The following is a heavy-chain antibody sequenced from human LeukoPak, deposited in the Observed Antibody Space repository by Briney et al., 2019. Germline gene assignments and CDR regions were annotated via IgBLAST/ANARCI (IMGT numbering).Heavy chain of an antibody. CDR2: ISSSGSTI. CDR1: GFTFSSYE. J-gene: IGHJ4*02. CDR3: ARVLGFGELFFDY. V-gene: IGHV3-48*03. D-gene: IGHD3-10*01. Sequence: GGSLRLSCAASGFTFSSYEMNWVRQAPGKGLEWVSYISSSGSTIYYADSVKGRFTISRDNAKNSLYLQMNSLRAEDTAVYHCARVLGFGELFFDYWGQGTLVTVSS.